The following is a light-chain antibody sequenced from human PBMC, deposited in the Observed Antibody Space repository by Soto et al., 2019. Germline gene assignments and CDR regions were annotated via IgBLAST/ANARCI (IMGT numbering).Light chain of an antibody. Sequence: EIVMTQSPATLSVSPGERATLSCRASQSVSSDFAWYQQKPGQAPRLLIYDASTRATGIPARFSGSGSGTEFTLTISSLQSEDFTVYYCQHYNSWPRTFGQGTKVEIK. J-gene: IGKJ1*01. V-gene: IGKV3-15*01. CDR2: DAS. CDR1: QSVSSD. CDR3: QHYNSWPRT.